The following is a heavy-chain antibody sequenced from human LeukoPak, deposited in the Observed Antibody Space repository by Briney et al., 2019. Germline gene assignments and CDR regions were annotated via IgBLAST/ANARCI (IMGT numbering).Heavy chain of an antibody. Sequence: GGSLRLSCAASGFTFSSHAMTWVRQAPGKGLEWVSGLSGDGGSTDYADSVRGRFTISRDNSKSTVYLQMNSLRAEGTAVYYCAKSLGSTTRGDFDYWGQGTLVTVSS. V-gene: IGHV3-23*01. J-gene: IGHJ4*02. CDR3: AKSLGSTTRGDFDY. CDR2: LSGDGGST. D-gene: IGHD2-15*01. CDR1: GFTFSSHA.